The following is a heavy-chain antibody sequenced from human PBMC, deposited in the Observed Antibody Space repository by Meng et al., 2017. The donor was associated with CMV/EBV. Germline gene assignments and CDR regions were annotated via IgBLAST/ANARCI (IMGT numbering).Heavy chain of an antibody. V-gene: IGHV4-4*07. CDR3: ARHGDTAMVVGIDY. CDR1: GGSISSYD. CDR2: IYTSGST. D-gene: IGHD5-18*01. J-gene: IGHJ4*02. Sequence: QAQLQEPGPGLVTPSEPLSLTCTVSGGSISSYDWSWIRQPAGKGLEWIGRIYTSGSTNYNPSLKSRVTMSVDTSKNQFSLKLSSVTAADTAVYYCARHGDTAMVVGIDYWGQGTLVTVSS.